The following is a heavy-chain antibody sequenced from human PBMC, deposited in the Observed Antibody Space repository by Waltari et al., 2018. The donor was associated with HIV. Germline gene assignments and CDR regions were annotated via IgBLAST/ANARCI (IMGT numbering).Heavy chain of an antibody. Sequence: QVQLQESGPGLVKPSETLSLTCTVSGGSISSYYWSWIRQPPGKGLEWIGYIYYSGSTNYNPSLKSRVTISVDTSKNQFSLKLSSVTAADTAVYYCARRHSSGWVFGYWGQGTLVTVSS. CDR2: IYYSGST. CDR1: GGSISSYY. V-gene: IGHV4-59*08. CDR3: ARRHSSGWVFGY. J-gene: IGHJ4*02. D-gene: IGHD6-19*01.